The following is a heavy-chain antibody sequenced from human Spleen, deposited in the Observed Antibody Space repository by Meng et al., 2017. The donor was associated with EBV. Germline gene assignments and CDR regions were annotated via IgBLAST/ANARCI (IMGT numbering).Heavy chain of an antibody. D-gene: IGHD4-11*01. J-gene: IGHJ5*02. CDR1: GGSVSSGSSY. CDR2: IHHSGST. V-gene: IGHV4-61*01. Sequence: QLQLQEACPGLVKPPETRPLTCTVSGGSVSSGSSYWSWLRPPPGMGLEWIGHIHHSGSTYHNPSLKSRVTMSVARTKNQFSLRLISVTAADTAMYFCARQRPGASVDYFDPWGQGILVTVSS. CDR3: ARQRPGASVDYFDP.